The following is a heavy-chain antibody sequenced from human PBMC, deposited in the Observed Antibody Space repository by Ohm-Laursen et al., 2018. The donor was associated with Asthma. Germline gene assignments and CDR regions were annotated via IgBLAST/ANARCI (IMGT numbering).Heavy chain of an antibody. CDR3: AHTGAGDYGVRFDY. CDR2: IYWDDDK. Sequence: PTQTLTLTCAFSGFSLRTTGVAVAWIRQPPGKALEWVGIIYWDDDKRYSPSLKSRLTITKDTSKNQVVLTMTNMDPVDTATYYCAHTGAGDYGVRFDYWGQGTLVTVSS. CDR1: GFSLRTTGVA. D-gene: IGHD4-17*01. J-gene: IGHJ4*02. V-gene: IGHV2-5*02.